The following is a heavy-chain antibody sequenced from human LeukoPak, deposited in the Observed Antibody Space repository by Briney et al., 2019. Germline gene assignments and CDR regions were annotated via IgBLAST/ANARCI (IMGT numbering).Heavy chain of an antibody. Sequence: GSSLRLSCVASGFAFSRYGMHWVRQAPGKGLEWVAVISYDGSHIDYADSVKGRLTISRDNAKNTVYLEMDSLRPEDTALYYCAKATGDLRANDYWGQGTLVMVSS. CDR1: GFAFSRYG. D-gene: IGHD3-9*01. J-gene: IGHJ4*02. V-gene: IGHV3-30*18. CDR3: AKATGDLRANDY. CDR2: ISYDGSHI.